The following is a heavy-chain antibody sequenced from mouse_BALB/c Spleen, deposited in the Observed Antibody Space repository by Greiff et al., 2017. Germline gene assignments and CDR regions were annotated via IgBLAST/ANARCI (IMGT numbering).Heavy chain of an antibody. D-gene: IGHD4-1*01. CDR3: ARALTYAMDY. V-gene: IGHV5-4*02. J-gene: IGHJ4*01. Sequence: EVMLVESGGGLVKPGGSLKLSCAASRFTFSDYYMYWVRQTPEKRLEWVATISDGGSYTYYPDSVKGRFTISRDNAKNNLYLQMSSLKSEDTAMYYCARALTYAMDYWGQGTSVTVSS. CDR1: RFTFSDYY. CDR2: ISDGGSYT.